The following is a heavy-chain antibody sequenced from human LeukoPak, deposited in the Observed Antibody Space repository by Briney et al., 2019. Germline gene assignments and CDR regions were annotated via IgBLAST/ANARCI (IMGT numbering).Heavy chain of an antibody. J-gene: IGHJ5*02. CDR3: ARRIGIAVAPVP. CDR1: GYTFTSYD. D-gene: IGHD6-19*01. V-gene: IGHV1-8*01. CDR2: MNPNSGNT. Sequence: ASVKVSCKASGYTFTSYDTNWVRQATGQGLEWMGWMNPNSGNTGYAQKFQGRVTMTRNTSISTAYMELSSLRSEDTAVYYCARRIGIAVAPVPWGQGTLVTVSS.